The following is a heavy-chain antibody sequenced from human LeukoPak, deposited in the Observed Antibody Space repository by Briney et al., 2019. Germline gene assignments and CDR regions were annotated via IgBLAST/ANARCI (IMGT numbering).Heavy chain of an antibody. J-gene: IGHJ4*02. CDR1: GGSVNSGTYY. D-gene: IGHD3-10*02. Sequence: SETLSLTCTVSGGSVNSGTYYWSWIRQPAGKGLEWIGRVSTSGSTNYSPSLKSRVTISLDTSENQFSLTLTSVTAAGTAFYYCARGALGSGTYYHDSFDSWGQGTLVTVST. V-gene: IGHV4-61*02. CDR3: ARGALGSGTYYHDSFDS. CDR2: VSTSGST.